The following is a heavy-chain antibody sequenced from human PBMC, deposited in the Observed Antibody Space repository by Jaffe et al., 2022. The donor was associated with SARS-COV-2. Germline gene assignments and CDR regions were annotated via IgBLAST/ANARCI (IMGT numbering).Heavy chain of an antibody. CDR2: INPNSGGT. Sequence: QVQLVQSGAEVKKPGASVKVSCKASGYTFTGYYMHWVRQAPGQGLEWMGRINPNSGGTNYAQKFQGRVTMTRDTSISTAYMELSRLRSDDTAVYYCAVFQYSSSWYNYYYGMDVWGQGTTVTVSS. J-gene: IGHJ6*02. CDR1: GYTFTGYY. CDR3: AVFQYSSSWYNYYYGMDV. D-gene: IGHD6-13*01. V-gene: IGHV1-2*06.